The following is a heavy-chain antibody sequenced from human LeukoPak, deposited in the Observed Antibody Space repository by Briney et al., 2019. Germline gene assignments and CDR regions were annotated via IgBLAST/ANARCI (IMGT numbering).Heavy chain of an antibody. CDR2: FDPEDGET. V-gene: IGHV1-24*01. CDR1: GYTLTELS. J-gene: IGHJ4*02. CDR3: ATDRLTGQWLVVFHY. Sequence: ASVKVSFKVSGYTLTELSMHWVRQAPGKGLEWMGGFDPEDGETIYAQKFQGRVTMTEDTSTDTAYMELSSLRSEDTAVYYCATDRLTGQWLVVFHYWGQGTLVTVSS. D-gene: IGHD6-19*01.